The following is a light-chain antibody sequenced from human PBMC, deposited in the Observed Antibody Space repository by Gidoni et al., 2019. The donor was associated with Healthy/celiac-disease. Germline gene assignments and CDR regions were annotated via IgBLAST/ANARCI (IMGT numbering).Light chain of an antibody. CDR2: WAS. J-gene: IGKJ4*01. CDR1: QSVLYSSNNKNY. V-gene: IGKV4-1*01. Sequence: DIVMTQSPASLAVSLGERPTINCKSSQSVLYSSNNKNYLAWYQQKPGQPPKLLIYWASTRESWVPDRFSVSGSGTDFTLTISSLQAEDVAVYYCQQYYSTPLTFGGGTKVEIK. CDR3: QQYYSTPLT.